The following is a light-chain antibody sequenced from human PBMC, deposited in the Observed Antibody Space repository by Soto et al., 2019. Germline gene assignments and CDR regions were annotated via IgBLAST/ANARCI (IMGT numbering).Light chain of an antibody. CDR1: QSVSNN. Sequence: EIVMTQSPATLSVSPGERATLSCRAIQSVSNNLAWYQKKPGQAPRLLIYGASTRATGIPARFSGSGYGTAFTLTISSLQSEDFAFYYCQQYYNWWTFGQGTRVDIK. J-gene: IGKJ1*01. CDR2: GAS. CDR3: QQYYNWWT. V-gene: IGKV3-15*01.